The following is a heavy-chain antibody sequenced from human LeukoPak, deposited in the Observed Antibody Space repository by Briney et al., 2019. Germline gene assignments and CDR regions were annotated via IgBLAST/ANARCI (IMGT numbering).Heavy chain of an antibody. Sequence: PSETLSLTCTVSGGSISSSSYYWGWIRQPPGKGLEWIVSIYYSGSTYYNPSLKSRVTIPVYTSKNQFSLKLSSVTAADTAVYYCARLSSYSSGLIQHWGQGTLVTVSS. J-gene: IGHJ1*01. V-gene: IGHV4-39*01. CDR1: GGSISSSSYY. D-gene: IGHD6-19*01. CDR3: ARLSSYSSGLIQH. CDR2: IYYSGST.